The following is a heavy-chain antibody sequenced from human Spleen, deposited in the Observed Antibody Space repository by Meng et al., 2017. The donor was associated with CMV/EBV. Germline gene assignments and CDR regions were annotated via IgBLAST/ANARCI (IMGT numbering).Heavy chain of an antibody. CDR2: ISSSSSYI. CDR3: ARVSTYYDFWSGHEVDY. D-gene: IGHD3-3*01. CDR1: GFTFRSYT. Sequence: GGSLRLSCVASGFTFRSYTLNWVRQTPGKGLEWVSSISSSSSYIYYADSVKGRFTISRDNAKNSLYLQMNSLRAEDTAVYYCARVSTYYDFWSGHEVDYWGQGTLVTVSS. V-gene: IGHV3-21*01. J-gene: IGHJ4*02.